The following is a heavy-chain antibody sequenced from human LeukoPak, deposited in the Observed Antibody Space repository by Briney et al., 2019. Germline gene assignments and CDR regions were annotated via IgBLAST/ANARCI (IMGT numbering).Heavy chain of an antibody. CDR3: AKGGGYYYDS. Sequence: PSETLSLTCTVSGASMSSHYWTWIRQPPGKALEWIGYVFHNGNTDYNPSLKSRVTISLDSSKNQFSLKLSSVAAADTAVYYCAKGGGYYYDSWGQGILVAVSS. V-gene: IGHV4-59*11. CDR2: VFHNGNT. CDR1: GASMSSHY. J-gene: IGHJ4*02. D-gene: IGHD2-15*01.